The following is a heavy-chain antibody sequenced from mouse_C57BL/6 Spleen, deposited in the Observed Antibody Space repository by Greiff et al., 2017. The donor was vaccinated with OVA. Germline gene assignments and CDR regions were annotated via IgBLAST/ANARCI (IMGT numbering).Heavy chain of an antibody. CDR3: ARPDSSYGFAY. CDR2: INPGSGGT. Sequence: VQLQQSGAELVRPGTSVKVSCKASGYAFTNYLIEWVKQRPGQGLEWIGVINPGSGGTNYNEKFKGKATLTADKSSSTAYMQLSSLTSEDSAVYFSARPDSSYGFAYWGQGTLVTVSA. D-gene: IGHD1-1*01. J-gene: IGHJ3*01. CDR1: GYAFTNYL. V-gene: IGHV1-54*01.